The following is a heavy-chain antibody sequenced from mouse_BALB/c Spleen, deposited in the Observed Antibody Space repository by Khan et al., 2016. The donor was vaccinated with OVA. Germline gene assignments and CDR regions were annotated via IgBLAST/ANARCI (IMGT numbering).Heavy chain of an antibody. Sequence: QVQLQQSGAELVKPGASVRLSCKASGYTFTSYYLYWVKQRPGQGLEWIGDINPPNGRTNFTPKFKSKATLTADKSSTTAYMRLSSLTAGDSAVYYGTGSGYGTFAYWGQGTMVTVSA. CDR2: INPPNGRT. CDR3: TGSGYGTFAY. V-gene: IGHV1S81*02. CDR1: GYTFTSYY. J-gene: IGHJ3*01. D-gene: IGHD2-1*01.